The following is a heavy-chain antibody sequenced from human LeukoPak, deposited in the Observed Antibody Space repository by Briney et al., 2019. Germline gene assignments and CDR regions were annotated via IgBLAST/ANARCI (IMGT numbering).Heavy chain of an antibody. CDR3: ARVVGYYGSGNYYFDS. D-gene: IGHD3-10*01. CDR2: ISASGTTT. CDR1: GFTFSHYE. V-gene: IGHV3-48*03. J-gene: IGHJ4*02. Sequence: GGSLRLSCAASGFTFSHYEMNWVRLAPGKGLEWISFISASGTTTYYADSVKGRFTSSRDNAKNSIYLQMNSLRAEDTAAYFCARVVGYYGSGNYYFDSWGQGTLVTVSP.